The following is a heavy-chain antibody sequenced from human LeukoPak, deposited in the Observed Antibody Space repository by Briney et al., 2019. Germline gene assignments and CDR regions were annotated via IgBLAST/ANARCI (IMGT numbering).Heavy chain of an antibody. V-gene: IGHV1-46*01. J-gene: IGHJ6*02. Sequence: ASVTVSCKASGYTFTNYYIHWVRQAPGQGLEWMGMINPSGGSTNYAQKFQGRVTMTRDTSTSTVYMELSSLRSEDTAIYYCARGGTYYYYGMDVWGQGTTVIVSS. CDR3: ARGGTYYYYGMDV. CDR1: GYTFTNYY. D-gene: IGHD1-26*01. CDR2: INPSGGST.